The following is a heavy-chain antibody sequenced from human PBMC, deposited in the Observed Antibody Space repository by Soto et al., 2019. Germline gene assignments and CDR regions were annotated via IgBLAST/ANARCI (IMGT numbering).Heavy chain of an antibody. V-gene: IGHV1-8*01. D-gene: IGHD3-3*01. CDR1: GYTFTSYD. Sequence: ASVKVSCKASGYTFTSYDINWVRQATGQGLEWMGWMNPNSGNTGYAQKFQGRVTMTRNTSISTAYMELSSLRSKDTAVYYCAREVSVLRFLEWSPEYMDVWGKGTTVTVSS. CDR3: AREVSVLRFLEWSPEYMDV. CDR2: MNPNSGNT. J-gene: IGHJ6*03.